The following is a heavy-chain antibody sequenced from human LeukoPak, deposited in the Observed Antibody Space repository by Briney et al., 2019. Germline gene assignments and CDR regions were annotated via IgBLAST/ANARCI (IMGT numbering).Heavy chain of an antibody. CDR2: LSGSGGST. V-gene: IGHV3-23*01. CDR3: AKGDVDIVATIFDY. J-gene: IGHJ4*02. Sequence: GGSLRLSCAASGFTFSSYAMSWVRRASGKGLEWGSALSGSGGSTYYADSVKGRFTISRDNSKNTLYLQMNSLRAEDTAVYYCAKGDVDIVATIFDYWGQGTLVTVSS. CDR1: GFTFSSYA. D-gene: IGHD5-12*01.